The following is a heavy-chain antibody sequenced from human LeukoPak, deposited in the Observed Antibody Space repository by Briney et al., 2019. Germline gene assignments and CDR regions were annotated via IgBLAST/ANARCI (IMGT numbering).Heavy chain of an antibody. Sequence: PGGSLRLSCASSGFTFSNYAMHWVRQAPGKGLEWVAFIRYDGSNKYYADSVKGRFTISRDNSKNTLYLQMNSLRAEDTAVYYCAKERDTAMVTIDYWGQGTLVTVSS. CDR2: IRYDGSNK. J-gene: IGHJ4*02. CDR3: AKERDTAMVTIDY. D-gene: IGHD5-18*01. V-gene: IGHV3-30*02. CDR1: GFTFSNYA.